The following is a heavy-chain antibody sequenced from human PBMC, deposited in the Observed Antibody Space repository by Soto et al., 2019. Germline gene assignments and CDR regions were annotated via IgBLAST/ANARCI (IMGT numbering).Heavy chain of an antibody. V-gene: IGHV3-48*03. Sequence: PGGSLRLSCAASGFTFSSYEMNWVRQAPGKGLEWVSYISSSGSTIYYADSVKGRFTISRDNAKNSLYPQMNSLRAEDTAVYYCACARYSYAQSWGQGTLVTVSS. D-gene: IGHD5-18*01. CDR3: ACARYSYAQS. J-gene: IGHJ4*02. CDR1: GFTFSSYE. CDR2: ISSSGSTI.